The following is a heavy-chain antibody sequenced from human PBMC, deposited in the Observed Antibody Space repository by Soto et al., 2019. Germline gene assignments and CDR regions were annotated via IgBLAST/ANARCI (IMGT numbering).Heavy chain of an antibody. V-gene: IGHV3-30*04. Sequence: QVQLVESGGGVVQPGRSLRLSCAASGFTFSTYALHWVRQAPGKGLEWVAVISYDGSKKYYADSVKGRFTISRDDSKNTLYLQMNSLRAEDTAVYYCARAGSSWSEVDCWGQGTLVTVSS. CDR1: GFTFSTYA. CDR3: ARAGSSWSEVDC. CDR2: ISYDGSKK. J-gene: IGHJ4*02. D-gene: IGHD6-13*01.